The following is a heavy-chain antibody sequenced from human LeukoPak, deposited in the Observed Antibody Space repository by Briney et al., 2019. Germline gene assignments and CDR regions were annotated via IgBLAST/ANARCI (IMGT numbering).Heavy chain of an antibody. V-gene: IGHV6-1*01. CDR1: GDSVSSNSAA. D-gene: IGHD6-13*01. CDR3: AREQQLDHFDY. Sequence: SQTLSLTCAISGDSVSSNSAAWIWIRQSPSRGLEWLGRTYYRSRWYNDYAISVKSRITINPGTSKNQFSLQLNSVTPEDTAVYYCAREQQLDHFDYWGQGTLVTVSS. CDR2: TYYRSRWYN. J-gene: IGHJ4*02.